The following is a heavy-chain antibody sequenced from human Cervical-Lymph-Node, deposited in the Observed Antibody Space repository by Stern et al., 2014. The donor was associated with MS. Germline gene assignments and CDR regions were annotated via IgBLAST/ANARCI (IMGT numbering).Heavy chain of an antibody. Sequence: QITLKESGPVLVKPTETLTLTCTVSGFSLSNARMGVSWIRQPPGKALEWLAHIFLNDEKSYSTSLKSRLTISKDTSKSQVVLTMTNMDPVDTATYYCARIRGYYDSSGYYGDAFDIWGQGTMVTVSS. D-gene: IGHD3-22*01. V-gene: IGHV2-26*01. J-gene: IGHJ3*02. CDR2: IFLNDEK. CDR1: GFSLSNARMG. CDR3: ARIRGYYDSSGYYGDAFDI.